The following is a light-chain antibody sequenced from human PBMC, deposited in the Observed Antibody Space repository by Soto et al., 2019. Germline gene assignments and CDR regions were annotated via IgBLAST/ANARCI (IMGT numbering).Light chain of an antibody. J-gene: IGKJ4*01. CDR1: QSITGY. CDR3: QQSYSTPLT. Sequence: DIQMTQSPSSLSASVGARVPITCRASQSITGYLNWYQQKPGKAPKLLIYAASSLQSGVPSRFSGSGSGTDFTLTISSLQPEDFATYYCQQSYSTPLTFGGGTKVDIK. V-gene: IGKV1-39*01. CDR2: AAS.